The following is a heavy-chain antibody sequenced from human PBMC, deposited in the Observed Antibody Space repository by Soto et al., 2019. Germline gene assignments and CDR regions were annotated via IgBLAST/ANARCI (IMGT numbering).Heavy chain of an antibody. Sequence: QVQLQESGPGLVKPSETLSLTCTVSGGSISSYYWSWIRQPPGTGLECIGFIFYSGSTSYNPSLKSRVTISIATSEYQFSLKLNSVTAADTAVYYCASMIGDPVLSFDSWGQGTLVAVSS. J-gene: IGHJ5*01. D-gene: IGHD3-10*02. CDR1: GGSISSYY. CDR3: ASMIGDPVLSFDS. V-gene: IGHV4-59*01. CDR2: IFYSGST.